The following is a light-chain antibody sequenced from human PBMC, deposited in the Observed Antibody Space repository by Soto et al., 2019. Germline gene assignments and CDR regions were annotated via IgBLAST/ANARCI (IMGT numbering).Light chain of an antibody. CDR1: QSVSSN. V-gene: IGKV3-15*01. J-gene: IGKJ4*01. Sequence: EIVMTQSPATLSVSPGERATLSCRASQSVSSNLAWYQQKLGQAPRLLIYAASTRPTGIPARFSGSGSGTEFTLTISSLQSKDFAVYYCQQYNNWPRTFGGGTKVEIK. CDR2: AAS. CDR3: QQYNNWPRT.